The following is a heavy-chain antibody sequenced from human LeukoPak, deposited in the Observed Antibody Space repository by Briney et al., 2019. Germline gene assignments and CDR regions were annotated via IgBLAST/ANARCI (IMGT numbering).Heavy chain of an antibody. V-gene: IGHV3-53*01. CDR2: IYSGGST. J-gene: IGHJ3*02. Sequence: GGSLRLSCAASGFTVSSNYMSWVRQAPGKGLEWVSVIYSGGSTYYADSVKGRFTISRDNSKNTLYLQMNSLRAEDTAVYYCARDERGAAGTGAFDIWGQGTMVTVSS. D-gene: IGHD6-13*01. CDR1: GFTVSSNY. CDR3: ARDERGAAGTGAFDI.